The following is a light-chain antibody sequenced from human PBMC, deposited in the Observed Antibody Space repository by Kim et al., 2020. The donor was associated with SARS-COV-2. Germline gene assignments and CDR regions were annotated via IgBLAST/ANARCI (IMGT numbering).Light chain of an antibody. CDR3: LLYYGGTMV. CDR2: STT. CDR1: TGAVTSGYY. J-gene: IGLJ2*01. V-gene: IGLV7-43*01. Sequence: PGGTVTLTCTCSTGAVTSGYYANWLQQKPGQAPRALIFSTTKKHSWTPARFSGSLLGGKAALIVSGVQPEDEAEYYCLLYYGGTMVFGGGTQLTVL.